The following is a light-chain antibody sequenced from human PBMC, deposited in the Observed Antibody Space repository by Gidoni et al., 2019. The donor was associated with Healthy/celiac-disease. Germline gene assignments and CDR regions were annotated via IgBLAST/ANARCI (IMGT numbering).Light chain of an antibody. Sequence: IHMTQDTSSPSASVGDSVTITGRASLSISSYLSWYQQKPGKAPKLLSYAACSLKSGFSSRVSGSGSGTVFTITISRLQHEDFATYYCQQGYSTPWTFGQGTKVEIK. J-gene: IGKJ1*01. CDR1: LSISSY. V-gene: IGKV1-39*01. CDR3: QQGYSTPWT. CDR2: AAC.